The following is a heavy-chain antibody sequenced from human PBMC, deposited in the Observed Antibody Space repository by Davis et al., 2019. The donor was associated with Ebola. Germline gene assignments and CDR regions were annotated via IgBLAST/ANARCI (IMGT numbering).Heavy chain of an antibody. D-gene: IGHD2-21*02. CDR3: VRGRDIVVVTATPCFGF. V-gene: IGHV3-21*01. CDR2: VNSAGTYP. J-gene: IGHJ3*01. CDR1: GFTFSNYA. Sequence: GGSLRLSCAPSGFTFSNYAISWARLAPGKGLEWVSAVNSAGTYPYYADSVKGRFTISRDNAKNSLFLQMNNLRDEDTAVYYCVRGRDIVVVTATPCFGFWGQGTMVTVSS.